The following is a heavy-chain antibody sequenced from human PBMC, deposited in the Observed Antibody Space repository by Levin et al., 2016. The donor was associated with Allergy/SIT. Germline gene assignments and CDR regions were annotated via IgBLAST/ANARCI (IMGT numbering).Heavy chain of an antibody. CDR2: IWYDGSNK. CDR3: ARDGRQGDYDFWSGPFDY. Sequence: WIRQPPGKGLEWVAVIWYDGSNKYYADSVKGRFTISRDNSKNTLYLQMNSLRAEDTAVYYCARDGRQGDYDFWSGPFDYWGQGTLVTVSS. D-gene: IGHD3-3*01. V-gene: IGHV3-33*01. J-gene: IGHJ4*02.